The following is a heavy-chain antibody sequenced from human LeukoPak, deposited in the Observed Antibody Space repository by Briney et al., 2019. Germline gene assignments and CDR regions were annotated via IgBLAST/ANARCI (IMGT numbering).Heavy chain of an antibody. CDR1: GFTFSSYA. J-gene: IGHJ4*02. D-gene: IGHD3-22*01. Sequence: GGSLRLSCAASGFTFSSYAMSWVRQAPGKGLEWVSAISGSGGSTYYADSVKGRFTISRDNSKNTLYLQMNSLRAEDMAVYYCAKDRPHYYDSSGYYFDYYFDSWGQGTLVTVSS. V-gene: IGHV3-23*01. CDR3: AKDRPHYYDSSGYYFDYYFDS. CDR2: ISGSGGST.